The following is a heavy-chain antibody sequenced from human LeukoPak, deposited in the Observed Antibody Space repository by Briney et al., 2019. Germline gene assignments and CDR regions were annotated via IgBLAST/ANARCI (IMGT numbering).Heavy chain of an antibody. J-gene: IGHJ4*02. V-gene: IGHV3-23*01. D-gene: IGHD5-18*01. CDR3: AKGRRGYSYGYNDFDY. Sequence: GGSLRLSCAASGFTFSSYAMSWVRQAPGKGLEWVSAISGSGGSTYYADSVKGRFTTSRDNSKNTLYLQMNSLRAEDTAVYYCAKGRRGYSYGYNDFDYWAREPWSPSPQ. CDR2: ISGSGGST. CDR1: GFTFSSYA.